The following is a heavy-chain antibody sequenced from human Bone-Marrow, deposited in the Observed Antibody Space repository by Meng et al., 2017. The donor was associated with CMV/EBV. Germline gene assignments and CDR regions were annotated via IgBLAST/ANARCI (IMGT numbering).Heavy chain of an antibody. Sequence: GGSLRLSCTASGFNFDTFAMHWVRQAPGKGLEWVAILSSDGNNQHYADSVKGRFAISRDNSKNTLYLQMNSLRAEDTAVYHCARGAKGCGTFCYYTDYLGRGTLVTVSS. V-gene: IGHV3-33*01. CDR2: LSSDGNNQ. D-gene: IGHD2-15*01. CDR3: ARGAKGCGTFCYYTDY. CDR1: GFNFDTFA. J-gene: IGHJ4*02.